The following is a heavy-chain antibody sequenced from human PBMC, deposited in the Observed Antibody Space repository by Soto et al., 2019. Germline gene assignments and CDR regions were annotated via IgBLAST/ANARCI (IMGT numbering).Heavy chain of an antibody. V-gene: IGHV3-30-3*01. Sequence: QVQLVESGGGVVQPGRSLRLSCAASGFTFSSYAMHWVRQAPGKGLEWVAVISYDGSNKYYADSVKGRFTISRDNSKHPLYLQMNSLRAEDTAVYYCARDRSSSDYYYFYGMDVWGQGTTVTASS. CDR2: ISYDGSNK. CDR3: ARDRSSSDYYYFYGMDV. CDR1: GFTFSSYA. J-gene: IGHJ6*02. D-gene: IGHD6-6*01.